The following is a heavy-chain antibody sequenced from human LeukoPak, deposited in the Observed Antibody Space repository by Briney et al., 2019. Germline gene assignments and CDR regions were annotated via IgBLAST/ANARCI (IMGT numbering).Heavy chain of an antibody. CDR1: GYPFTGYY. Sequence: ASVKVSCKASGYPFTGYYLHWVRQAPGQGLEWMGWINPNSGFTNYAQKFQGRVTMTRDTSISTAYMELSRLTSDDTAVYYCARDRLEYSSSWGYWGQGTLVTVSS. J-gene: IGHJ4*02. CDR3: ARDRLEYSSSWGY. D-gene: IGHD6-6*01. CDR2: INPNSGFT. V-gene: IGHV1-2*02.